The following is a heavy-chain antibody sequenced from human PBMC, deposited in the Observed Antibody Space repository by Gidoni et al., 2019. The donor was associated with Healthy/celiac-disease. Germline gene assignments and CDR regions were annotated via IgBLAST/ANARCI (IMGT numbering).Heavy chain of an antibody. V-gene: IGHV3-30*18. CDR3: AKEGSQDYDFWSGVYYYYYMDV. CDR2: ISYDGSNK. Sequence: QVQLVESGGGVVQPGRSLRLSCAASGFTFSSYAMPWVRQAPGKGLEWVAVISYDGSNKYYADSVKGRFTISRDNSKNTLYLQMNSLRAEDTAVYYCAKEGSQDYDFWSGVYYYYYMDVWGKGTTVTVSS. D-gene: IGHD3-3*01. CDR1: GFTFSSYA. J-gene: IGHJ6*03.